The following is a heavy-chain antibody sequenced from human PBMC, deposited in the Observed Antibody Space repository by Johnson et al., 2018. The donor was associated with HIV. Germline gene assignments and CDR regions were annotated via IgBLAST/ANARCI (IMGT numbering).Heavy chain of an antibody. J-gene: IGHJ3*01. Sequence: VQLVESGGGLVQPGGSLRLSCAVSGFSFRNYWMEWVRQAPGKGLVWVSRIKSDGTRTTYADSVRGRFTISRDNANNTLYLEMKSLRADDTAVYYCAKPPSMGADAFDVWGQGTMVTVSS. CDR2: IKSDGTRT. D-gene: IGHD3-16*01. CDR1: GFSFRNYW. CDR3: AKPPSMGADAFDV. V-gene: IGHV3-74*01.